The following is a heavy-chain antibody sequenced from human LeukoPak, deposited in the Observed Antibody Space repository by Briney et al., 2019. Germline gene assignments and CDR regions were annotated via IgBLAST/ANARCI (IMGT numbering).Heavy chain of an antibody. CDR2: ISSSSTYI. CDR1: GFTFSSYS. Sequence: PGGSLRLSCAASGFTFSSYSMNWVRQAPGKGLEWVSSISSSSTYIYYADSVKGRFTISRDNSKNTLYLQMNSLRAEDTAVYYCATGLGYLDYWGQGTLVTVSS. J-gene: IGHJ4*02. V-gene: IGHV3-21*04. CDR3: ATGLGYLDY. D-gene: IGHD5-12*01.